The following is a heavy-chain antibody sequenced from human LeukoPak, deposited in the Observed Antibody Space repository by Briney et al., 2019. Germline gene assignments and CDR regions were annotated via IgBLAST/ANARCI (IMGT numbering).Heavy chain of an antibody. CDR3: AKGSYSSGWYESDY. Sequence: PGGSLRLSCAASGFTFSSYSMNWVRQAPGKGLEGVSGISGSGGSTYYADSVKGRFTIYRDNSKNTLYLQMNSLRAEDTAVYYCAKGSYSSGWYESDYWGQGTLVTGSS. V-gene: IGHV3-23*01. CDR1: GFTFSSYS. J-gene: IGHJ4*02. CDR2: ISGSGGST. D-gene: IGHD6-19*01.